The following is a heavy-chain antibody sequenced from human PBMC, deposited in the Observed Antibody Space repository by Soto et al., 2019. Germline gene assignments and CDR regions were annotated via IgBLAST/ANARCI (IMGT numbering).Heavy chain of an antibody. CDR3: ARRINDCSSTSCYGGGYYYYYMDV. D-gene: IGHD2-2*01. J-gene: IGHJ6*03. CDR1: GGSISSISYY. V-gene: IGHV4-39*01. Sequence: SETLSLTSTVSGGSISSISYYWGWIRQPPGKGLEWIGSIYYSGSTYYNPSLKSRVTISVDTSKNQFSLKLSSVTAADTAVYYCARRINDCSSTSCYGGGYYYYYMDVWGKGTTVTVSS. CDR2: IYYSGST.